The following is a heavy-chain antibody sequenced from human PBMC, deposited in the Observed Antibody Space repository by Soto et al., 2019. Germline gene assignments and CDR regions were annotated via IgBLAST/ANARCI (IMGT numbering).Heavy chain of an antibody. V-gene: IGHV3-23*01. CDR1: GFTFSSYA. CDR3: AKIATIFGVVGSRQVNWFDP. Sequence: PGGSLRLSCAASGFTFSSYAMSWVRQAPGKGLEWVSAISGSGGSTYYADSVKGRFTISRDNSKNTLYLQMNSLRAEDTAVYYCAKIATIFGVVGSRQVNWFDPWGQGTLVTAPQ. D-gene: IGHD3-3*01. CDR2: ISGSGGST. J-gene: IGHJ5*02.